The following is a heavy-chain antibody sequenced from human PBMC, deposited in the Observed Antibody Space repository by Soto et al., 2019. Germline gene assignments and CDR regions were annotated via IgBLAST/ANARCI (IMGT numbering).Heavy chain of an antibody. CDR1: SGSFSTYY. D-gene: IGHD1-26*01. CDR3: ARRYGSAIDY. J-gene: IGHJ4*02. V-gene: IGHV4-34*01. CDR2: IHPSGDT. Sequence: SETLSLTCAVDSGSFSTYYCSWTRQPPGKGLEWIGEIHPSGDTDYNPSLSNRVTISLDTSKNQFSLKLTSVTAADTAVYYCARRYGSAIDYWGQGTLVTVSS.